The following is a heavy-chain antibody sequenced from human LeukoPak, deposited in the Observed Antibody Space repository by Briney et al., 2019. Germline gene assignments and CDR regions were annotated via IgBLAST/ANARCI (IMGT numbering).Heavy chain of an antibody. CDR2: INPNSGGT. J-gene: IGHJ4*02. D-gene: IGHD6-13*01. CDR1: GYTFTGYY. V-gene: IGHV1-2*02. CDR3: ARDTVRTKAAAGTLGY. Sequence: ASLKVSCKASGYTFTGYYMHWVRQAPGQGLEWMGWINPNSGGTNYAQKFQGRVTMTRDTSISTAYMELSRLRSDDTAVYYCARDTVRTKAAAGTLGYWGQGTLVTVSS.